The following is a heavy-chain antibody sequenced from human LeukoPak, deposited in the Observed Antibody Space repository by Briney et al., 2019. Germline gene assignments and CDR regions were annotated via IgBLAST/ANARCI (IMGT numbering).Heavy chain of an antibody. CDR3: ARGDVSDAFDI. CDR1: GGTFSSYA. CDR2: IIPIFGTA. V-gene: IGHV1-69*05. Sequence: ASVKVSCKASGGTFSSYAISWVRQAPGQGLEWMGGIIPIFGTANYAQKFQGRVTITTDESTSTAYVELSSLRSEDTAVYYCARGDVSDAFDIWGQGTMVTVSS. J-gene: IGHJ3*02.